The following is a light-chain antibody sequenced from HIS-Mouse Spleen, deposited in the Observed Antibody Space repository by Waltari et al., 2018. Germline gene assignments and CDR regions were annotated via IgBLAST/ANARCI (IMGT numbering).Light chain of an antibody. CDR1: SLRSYY. CDR2: GKN. Sequence: SSELTQDPAVSVALGQTVRITGQGDSLRSYYASWYQQKPGQAPVLVIYGKNNRPSGIPDRFSGSSSGNTASLTITGAQAEDEADYYCNSRDSSGNHIGFGGGTKLTVL. V-gene: IGLV3-19*01. J-gene: IGLJ3*02. CDR3: NSRDSSGNHIG.